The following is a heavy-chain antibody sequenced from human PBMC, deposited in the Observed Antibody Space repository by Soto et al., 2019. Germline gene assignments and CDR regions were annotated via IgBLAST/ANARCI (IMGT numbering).Heavy chain of an antibody. D-gene: IGHD3-10*01. V-gene: IGHV4-31*03. J-gene: IGHJ6*02. CDR2: IYYSGST. CDR1: GGSISSGGYY. Sequence: QVQLQESGPGLVKPSQTLSLTCTVSGGSISSGGYYWSWIRQHPGKGLEWIGYIYYSGSTYYNPSLKSRVTISVDTSKNQFSLKLSSVTAADTAVYYCAGDIHYYGSGSPYGMDVWGQGTTVTVSS. CDR3: AGDIHYYGSGSPYGMDV.